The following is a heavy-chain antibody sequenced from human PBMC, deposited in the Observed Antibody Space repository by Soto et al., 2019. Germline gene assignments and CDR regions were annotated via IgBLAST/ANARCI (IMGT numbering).Heavy chain of an antibody. CDR2: INPDSGGT. CDR1: GYSFTGYY. CDR3: ARENGKYGFYYGMDV. V-gene: IGHV1-2*02. J-gene: IGHJ6*02. D-gene: IGHD4-17*01. Sequence: QVQLVQSGAEVKKPGASVKVSCKASGYSFTGYYIHWVRQAPGQGLECMGWINPDSGGTNYAQNFRGRVTMPRDTSISTAYMELSRLRSDDTAVYYCARENGKYGFYYGMDVWGQGTTVTVSS.